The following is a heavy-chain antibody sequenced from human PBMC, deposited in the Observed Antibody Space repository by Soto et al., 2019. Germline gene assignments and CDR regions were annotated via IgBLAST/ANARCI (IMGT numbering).Heavy chain of an antibody. CDR1: GFTFSSYW. J-gene: IGHJ5*02. CDR3: ASEEGLLTWFDP. CDR2: IDTDGSDT. V-gene: IGHV3-74*01. D-gene: IGHD2-15*01. Sequence: PGGSLRLSCAASGFTFSSYWMHWVRQAPGKGLVWVSHIDTDGSDTTYADSVKGRFTISRDNAKNSLYLQMNSLRAEDTAVYYCASEEGLLTWFDPWGQGTLVTVS.